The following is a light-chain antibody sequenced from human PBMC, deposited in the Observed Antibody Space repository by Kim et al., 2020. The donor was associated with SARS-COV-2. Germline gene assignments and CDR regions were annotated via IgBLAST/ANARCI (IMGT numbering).Light chain of an antibody. CDR3: MQGTHWPSYT. V-gene: IGKV2-30*02. CDR2: KVS. CDR1: QSLVHSDGNTY. Sequence: DVVMTQSPLSLPVTLGQPASISCRSSQSLVHSDGNTYLNWFQQRPGQSPRRLIYKVSNRDSGVPDRFSGSGSGTDFTLKISRVEAEDVGVYYCMQGTHWPSYTFGQGPSWRS. J-gene: IGKJ2*01.